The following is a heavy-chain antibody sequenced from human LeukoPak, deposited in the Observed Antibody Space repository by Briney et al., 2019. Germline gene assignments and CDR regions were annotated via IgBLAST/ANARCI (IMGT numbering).Heavy chain of an antibody. CDR1: GFTFSTYS. CDR2: ISPSSSYI. Sequence: GGSLRLSCAASGFTFSTYSMNWVRQAPGKGLEWVSSISPSSSYIYYADSVKGRFTISRDNAKNSLYLQMNSLRAEDTAVYYCAKYGGIPGRPLTDWGQGTLVTVSS. V-gene: IGHV3-21*01. J-gene: IGHJ4*02. D-gene: IGHD2/OR15-2a*01. CDR3: AKYGGIPGRPLTD.